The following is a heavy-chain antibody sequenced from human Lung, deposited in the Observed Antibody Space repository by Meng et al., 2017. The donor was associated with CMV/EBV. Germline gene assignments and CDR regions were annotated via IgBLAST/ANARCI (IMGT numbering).Heavy chain of an antibody. CDR1: GDSMNNYY. CDR3: ARGGRGAAAGQAY. J-gene: IGHJ4*02. Sequence: SETLSLXCTVSGDSMNNYYWNWIRQPPGKGLEWIGYMYYSGSTNYNPSLKSRVTISVDTSKNQFSLILSSVTAADTAVYYCARGGRGAAAGQAYWGQGTRVTVSS. D-gene: IGHD6-13*01. V-gene: IGHV4-59*01. CDR2: MYYSGST.